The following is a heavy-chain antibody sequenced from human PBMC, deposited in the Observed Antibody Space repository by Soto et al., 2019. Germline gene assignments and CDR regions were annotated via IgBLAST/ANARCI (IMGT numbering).Heavy chain of an antibody. J-gene: IGHJ4*02. D-gene: IGHD6-19*01. Sequence: ASVKVSCKASGYTFTSYDINWVRQATGQGLEWMGWMNPNSGNTGYAQKFQGRVTMTRNTSISTAYMELSSLRSEDTAVYYCARGISSSGWYPHGYWGQGTRVTVSS. CDR1: GYTFTSYD. V-gene: IGHV1-8*01. CDR3: ARGISSSGWYPHGY. CDR2: MNPNSGNT.